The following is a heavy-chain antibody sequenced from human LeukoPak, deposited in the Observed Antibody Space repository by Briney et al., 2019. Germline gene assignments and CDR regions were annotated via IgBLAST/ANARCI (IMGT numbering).Heavy chain of an antibody. D-gene: IGHD1-20*01. J-gene: IGHJ4*02. V-gene: IGHV4-59*12. CDR2: IYYSGST. CDR1: GGSISSYY. CDR3: AREIAGSKGEFDY. Sequence: SETLSLTCTVSGGSISSYYWSWIRQPPGKGLEWIGYIYYSGSTNYNPSLKSRVTISVDTSKNQFSLKLSSVTAADTAVYYCAREIAGSKGEFDYWGQGTLVTVSS.